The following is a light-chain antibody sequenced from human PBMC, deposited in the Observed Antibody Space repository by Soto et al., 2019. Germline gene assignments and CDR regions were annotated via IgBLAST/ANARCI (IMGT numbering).Light chain of an antibody. CDR1: ETIGIW. Sequence: DIQMTQSPSTLSASVGDRVTIACRASETIGIWLAWYQQKPGKAPKFLIYQAPTLGGGVSSRFSGSGSGTEFTLTISSLQPEDFATYSCQQYKFLWTFGQGTKVEMK. CDR2: QAP. CDR3: QQYKFLWT. J-gene: IGKJ1*01. V-gene: IGKV1-5*03.